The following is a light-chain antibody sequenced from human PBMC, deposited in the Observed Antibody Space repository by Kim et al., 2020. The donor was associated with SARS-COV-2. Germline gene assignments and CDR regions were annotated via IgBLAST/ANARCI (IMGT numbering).Light chain of an antibody. V-gene: IGLV2-14*01. CDR2: DVS. J-gene: IGLJ3*02. CDR3: SSYTTSRTLV. CDR1: SSDVGYYNY. Sequence: LTQPASVSGSPGQSITISCTGTSSDVGYYNYVSWYQQHPGKAPKLMIYDVSERPSGVSSRFSGSKSGNTASLTISGLQAADEADYYCSSYTTSRTLVFGGGTQLTVL.